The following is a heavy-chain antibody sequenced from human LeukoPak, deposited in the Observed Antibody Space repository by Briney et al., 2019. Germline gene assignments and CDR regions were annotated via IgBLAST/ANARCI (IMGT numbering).Heavy chain of an antibody. CDR3: AKDIIRLGMVATCMDV. CDR2: ISWNSGSI. V-gene: IGHV3-9*01. J-gene: IGHJ6*02. Sequence: PGRSLRLSCAASGFTFDDYAMHWVRQAPGKGLEWVSGISWNSGSIGYADSVKGRFTISRDNAKNSLYLQMNSLRAEDTALYYCAKDIIRLGMVATCMDVWGQGTTVTVSS. D-gene: IGHD5-12*01. CDR1: GFTFDDYA.